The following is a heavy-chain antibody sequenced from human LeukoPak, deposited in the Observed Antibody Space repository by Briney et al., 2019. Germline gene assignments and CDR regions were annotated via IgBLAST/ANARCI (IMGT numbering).Heavy chain of an antibody. V-gene: IGHV3-21*01. CDR2: ISSSSSYI. CDR1: GFTFSSYS. Sequence: GSLRLSCAASGFTFSSYSMNWVRLAPGKGLEWVSSISSSSSYIYYADSVKGRFTISRDNAKNSLYLQMNSLRAEDTAVYYCARDLEVVVVADYWGQGTLVTVSS. J-gene: IGHJ4*02. CDR3: ARDLEVVVVADY. D-gene: IGHD2-15*01.